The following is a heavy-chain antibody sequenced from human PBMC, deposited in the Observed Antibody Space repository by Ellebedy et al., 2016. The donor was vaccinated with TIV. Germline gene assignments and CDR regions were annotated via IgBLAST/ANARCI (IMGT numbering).Heavy chain of an antibody. CDR2: IYPSDSDT. CDR3: ARPSDWNDGYFHY. D-gene: IGHD1-1*01. Sequence: PGGSLRLSCKASGYTFTNYWIGWVRQMPGKGLEWMGIIYPSDSDTRYSPSFQGQVTIPADKSSSTAYLQWNSLKASDTAMFYCARPSDWNDGYFHYWGQGTLVTVSS. J-gene: IGHJ4*02. CDR1: GYTFTNYW. V-gene: IGHV5-51*01.